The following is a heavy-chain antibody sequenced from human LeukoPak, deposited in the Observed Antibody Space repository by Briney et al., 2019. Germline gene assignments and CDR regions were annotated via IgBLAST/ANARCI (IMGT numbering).Heavy chain of an antibody. D-gene: IGHD1-26*01. Sequence: GGSLRLSCAASGFTFSTSAMHWVCQAPGKGLEWVAVMSSDGSTIQYADSVKGRFTISRDNSKNTLYLQMNSLRAEDTAVYYCARNSGSYPYYYYYYGMDVWGQGTTVTVSS. CDR3: ARNSGSYPYYYYYYGMDV. V-gene: IGHV3-30*04. CDR1: GFTFSTSA. J-gene: IGHJ6*02. CDR2: MSSDGSTI.